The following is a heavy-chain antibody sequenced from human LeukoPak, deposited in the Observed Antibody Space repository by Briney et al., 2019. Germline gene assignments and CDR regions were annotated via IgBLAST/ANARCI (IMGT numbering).Heavy chain of an antibody. CDR1: GFTFSSYG. CDR2: ISYDGSNK. D-gene: IGHD6-13*01. Sequence: PGGSLRLSCAASGFTFSSYGMHWVRQAPGKGLEWVAVISYDGSNKYYADSVKGRFTISRDNSKNTLYLQMNSLRAEDTAVYYCAKNGAAAGILENYWGQGTLVTVS. CDR3: AKNGAAAGILENY. J-gene: IGHJ4*02. V-gene: IGHV3-30*18.